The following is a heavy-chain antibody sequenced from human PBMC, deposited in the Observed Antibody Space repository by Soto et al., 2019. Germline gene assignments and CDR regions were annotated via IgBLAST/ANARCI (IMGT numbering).Heavy chain of an antibody. CDR2: IFYSGST. CDR1: GGSLSSSSW. CDR3: VHHGGVPYYHDF. J-gene: IGHJ4*02. Sequence: ETLSLTCAVSGGSLSSSSWWSWVRQPPGKTLEWLGEIFYSGSTKYNPSLNSRVTISADQSKNDFSLRLSSVTAADTAVYYCVHHGGVPYYHDFWGQGMLVTVSS. V-gene: IGHV4-4*02. D-gene: IGHD2-8*01.